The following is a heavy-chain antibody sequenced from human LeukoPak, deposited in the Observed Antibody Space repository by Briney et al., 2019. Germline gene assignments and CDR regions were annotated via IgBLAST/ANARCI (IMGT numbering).Heavy chain of an antibody. V-gene: IGHV3-15*07. J-gene: IGHJ4*02. CDR3: TTDLGYSSSDFDY. CDR1: GFTFSNAW. D-gene: IGHD6-13*01. Sequence: GGSLRLFCAASGFTFSNAWMNWVRQAPGKGLEWVGRIKSKTDGGTTDYAAPVKGRFTISRDDSKNTLYLQMNSLKTEDTAIYYCTTDLGYSSSDFDYWGQGTLVTVSS. CDR2: IKSKTDGGTT.